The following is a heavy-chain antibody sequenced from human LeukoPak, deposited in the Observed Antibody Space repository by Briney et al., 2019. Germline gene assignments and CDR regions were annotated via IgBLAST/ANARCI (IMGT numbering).Heavy chain of an antibody. J-gene: IGHJ4*02. Sequence: ASVKVSCKASGYTFTSYDINWVRQATGQGLEWMGWMNPNSGNTGYAQKFQGRVTMTRNTSISTAYMELSSLRSEDTAVSYCARIETSHYDFWSGSYYWGQGTLVTVPS. CDR3: ARIETSHYDFWSGSYY. CDR2: MNPNSGNT. CDR1: GYTFTSYD. D-gene: IGHD3-3*01. V-gene: IGHV1-8*01.